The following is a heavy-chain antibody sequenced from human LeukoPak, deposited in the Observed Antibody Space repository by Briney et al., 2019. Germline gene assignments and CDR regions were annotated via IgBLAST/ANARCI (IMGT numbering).Heavy chain of an antibody. V-gene: IGHV3-48*02. D-gene: IGHD2-2*01. Sequence: GGSLRLSCAASGFTFSSCSMNWVRQAPGKGLEWVSFISSSSSTIYYTDSVRGRFTISRDNAKNSLYLQMNSLRDEDTAVCYCARDSRYCSSANCYFDYWGQGTLVTVSS. J-gene: IGHJ4*02. CDR3: ARDSRYCSSANCYFDY. CDR2: ISSSSSTI. CDR1: GFTFSSCS.